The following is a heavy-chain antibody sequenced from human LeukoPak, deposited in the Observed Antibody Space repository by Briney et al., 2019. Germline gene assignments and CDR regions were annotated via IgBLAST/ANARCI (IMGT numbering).Heavy chain of an antibody. D-gene: IGHD2-2*01. CDR2: IRYDGSNK. CDR1: GFTFSSYW. Sequence: GGSLRLSCAASGFTFSSYWMSWVRQAPGKGLEWVAFIRYDGSNKYYADSVKGRFTISRDNSKNTLYLQMNSLRAEDTAVYYCAKPATRHCSSTSCPGFMDVWGKGTTVTVSS. J-gene: IGHJ6*03. V-gene: IGHV3-30*02. CDR3: AKPATRHCSSTSCPGFMDV.